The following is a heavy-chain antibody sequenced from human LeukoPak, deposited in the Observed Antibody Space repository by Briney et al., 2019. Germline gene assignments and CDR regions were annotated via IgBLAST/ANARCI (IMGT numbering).Heavy chain of an antibody. V-gene: IGHV1-18*01. CDR1: RYTFTSYG. D-gene: IGHD2-2*01. Sequence: ASVKVSCKASRYTFTSYGISWVRQAPGQGLEWMGWISAYNGNTDYAQKPQGRVTMTTDTSTSTAYMELRSLRSDDTAVYYCARAGISYDIVVVPALINLDYWGQGTLVTVSS. CDR3: ARAGISYDIVVVPALINLDY. CDR2: ISAYNGNT. J-gene: IGHJ4*02.